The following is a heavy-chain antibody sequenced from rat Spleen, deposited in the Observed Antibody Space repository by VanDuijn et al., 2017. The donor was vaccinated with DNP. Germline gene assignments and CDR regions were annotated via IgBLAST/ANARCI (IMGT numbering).Heavy chain of an antibody. Sequence: EVQLVESGGDLVQPGKSLKLSCVASGFSFSHYWMTWIRQVPGKGLEWIASITSGGSRYYPDSVKGRFTISRDNAKNTLYLRMNSLRSEDTATYYCARDMDNYDGNYYRYYFDYGGQGVMVTVAS. J-gene: IGHJ2*01. D-gene: IGHD1-12*02. V-gene: IGHV5-31*01. CDR3: ARDMDNYDGNYYRYYFDY. CDR2: ITSGGSR. CDR1: GFSFSHYW.